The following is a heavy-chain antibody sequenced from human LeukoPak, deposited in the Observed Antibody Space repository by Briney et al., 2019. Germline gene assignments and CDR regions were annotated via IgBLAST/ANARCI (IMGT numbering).Heavy chain of an antibody. D-gene: IGHD3-10*01. CDR1: GCTFSSYA. V-gene: IGHV1-69*04. Sequence: SVKVSCKASGCTFSSYAISWVRQAPGQGLEWMGRIIPIFGMANYAQKFQGRVTITADKSTSTAYMELSSLRSEDTAVYYCAREGGVTMVRGVIHRNWFDPWGQGTLVTVSS. J-gene: IGHJ5*02. CDR2: IIPIFGMA. CDR3: AREGGVTMVRGVIHRNWFDP.